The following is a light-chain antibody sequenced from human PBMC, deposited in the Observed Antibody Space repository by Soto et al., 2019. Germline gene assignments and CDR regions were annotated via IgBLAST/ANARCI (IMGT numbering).Light chain of an antibody. CDR3: SSFTIVSTLV. V-gene: IGLV2-8*01. Sequence: QSALTQPPSASGSPGQSVTISCTGTSSDVGGYNYVSWYQQHPGKAPKLVIFDVNKRPSGVPDRFSGSKSGNTASLTVSGLQPEDEADYYCSSFTIVSTLVFGGGTKLTVL. CDR2: DVN. CDR1: SSDVGGYNY. J-gene: IGLJ3*02.